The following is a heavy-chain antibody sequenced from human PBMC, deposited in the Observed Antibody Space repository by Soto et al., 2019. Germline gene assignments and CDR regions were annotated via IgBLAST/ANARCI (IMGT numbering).Heavy chain of an antibody. Sequence: GGSLRISRATSWFTVSSNYMSWVRQATGKGLEWVSVIYSGGSTYYADSVKGRFTISRDNSKNTLYLQMNSLRAEDTAVYYCARVYRAGLDIWGQGTMVTVSS. CDR1: WFTVSSNY. CDR2: IYSGGST. D-gene: IGHD1-26*01. CDR3: ARVYRAGLDI. V-gene: IGHV3-53*01. J-gene: IGHJ3*02.